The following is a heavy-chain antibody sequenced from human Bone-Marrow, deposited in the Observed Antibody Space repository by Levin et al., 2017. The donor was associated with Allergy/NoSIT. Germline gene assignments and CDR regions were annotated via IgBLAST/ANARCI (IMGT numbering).Heavy chain of an antibody. D-gene: IGHD5/OR15-5a*01. Sequence: ASVKVSCAASGFTFSGYWMSWVRQAPGKGPEWVGNIKQDGSERYYVDSVKGRFSISRDNAKNSLYLQMNSLRVEDTAIYYCARLHVSAFDIWGLGTMVTVSS. CDR1: GFTFSGYW. J-gene: IGHJ3*02. CDR2: IKQDGSER. V-gene: IGHV3-7*03. CDR3: ARLHVSAFDI.